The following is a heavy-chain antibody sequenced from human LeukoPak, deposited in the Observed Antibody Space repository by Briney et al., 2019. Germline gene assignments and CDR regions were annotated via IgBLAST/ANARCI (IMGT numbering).Heavy chain of an antibody. V-gene: IGHV3-30*02. CDR1: GFTFSSYG. CDR2: IRYDGSNK. D-gene: IGHD6-13*01. CDR3: ARDPQAAAGGDY. Sequence: PGGSLRLSCAASGFTFSSYGMHWVRQAPGKGLEWVAFIRYDGSNKYYADSVKGRFTISRDNSKNTLYLQMNSLRAEDTAVYYCARDPQAAAGGDYWGQGTLVTVSS. J-gene: IGHJ4*02.